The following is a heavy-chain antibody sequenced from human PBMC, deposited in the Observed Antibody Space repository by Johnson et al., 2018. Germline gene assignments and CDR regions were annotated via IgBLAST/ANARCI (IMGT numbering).Heavy chain of an antibody. CDR2: MDPNSGNT. J-gene: IGHJ1*01. D-gene: IGHD6-19*01. V-gene: IGHV1-8*01. CDR1: GYTFTSYD. Sequence: QVQLVQSGAEVKKPGASVKVSCKASGYTFTSYDITWVRQATGQGLEWMGWMDPNSGNTGYAQKFQGRVTMTRNTSISTAHMELSSPRSEDTAVYYCARGRRAVAGPTGNDKHWGQGTLVTVSA. CDR3: ARGRRAVAGPTGNDKH.